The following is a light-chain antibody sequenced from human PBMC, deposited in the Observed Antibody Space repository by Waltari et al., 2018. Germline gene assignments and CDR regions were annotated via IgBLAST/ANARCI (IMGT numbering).Light chain of an antibody. CDR1: SSDVGNYNL. V-gene: IGLV2-23*02. CDR3: CSYAGHSTYV. Sequence: QSALTQPASVSVSPGQSITISCTGTSSDVGNYNLVSWYQQHPGKAPKHMIYEVSQRPSGVSNGFSDSKSGNTASLTSSGLQPEDETDYYCCSYAGHSTYVFGTGTKVTVL. CDR2: EVS. J-gene: IGLJ1*01.